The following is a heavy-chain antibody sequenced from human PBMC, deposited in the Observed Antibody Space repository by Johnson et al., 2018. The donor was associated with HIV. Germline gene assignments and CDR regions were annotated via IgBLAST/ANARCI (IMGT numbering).Heavy chain of an antibody. CDR3: ASEAKHHVGANRVSSFDI. Sequence: VQLVESGGGLVQPGGSLRLSCAASGFTFSSYWMSWVRQAPGKGLEWVANIKQDGSEKYYVDSVKGRITISRETAKNSLYLQMNSLRAEDTALYSCASEAKHHVGANRVSSFDIWGQGTMVTVSA. CDR2: IKQDGSEK. CDR1: GFTFSSYW. D-gene: IGHD1-26*01. V-gene: IGHV3-7*03. J-gene: IGHJ3*02.